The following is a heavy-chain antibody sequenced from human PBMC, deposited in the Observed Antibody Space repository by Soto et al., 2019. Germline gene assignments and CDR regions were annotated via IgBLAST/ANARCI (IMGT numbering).Heavy chain of an antibody. J-gene: IGHJ6*02. D-gene: IGHD3-16*01. CDR2: IYPGDSDT. CDR3: ASPGPGGLIADQYSYGMDV. CDR1: GYSFTSYW. V-gene: IGHV5-51*01. Sequence: GEALKISCKGSGYSFTSYWIGWVRQMPGKGLEWMGIIYPGDSDTRYSPSFQGQVTISADKSISTAYLQWSSLKASDTAMYYCASPGPGGLIADQYSYGMDVWGQGTTVTVSS.